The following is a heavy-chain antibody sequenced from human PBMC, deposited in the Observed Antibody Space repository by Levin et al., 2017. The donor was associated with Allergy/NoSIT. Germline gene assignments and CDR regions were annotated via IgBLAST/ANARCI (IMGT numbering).Heavy chain of an antibody. CDR1: GFTFSSYA. CDR3: ATPWGQHHGISLY. J-gene: IGHJ4*02. Sequence: GESLKISCAASGFTFSSYAMSWVRQAPGKGLEWVSAISGSGGSTYYADSVKGRFTISRDNSKNTLYLQMNSLRAEDTAVYYCATPWGQHHGISLYWGQGTLVTVSS. D-gene: IGHD3-16*01. V-gene: IGHV3-23*01. CDR2: ISGSGGST.